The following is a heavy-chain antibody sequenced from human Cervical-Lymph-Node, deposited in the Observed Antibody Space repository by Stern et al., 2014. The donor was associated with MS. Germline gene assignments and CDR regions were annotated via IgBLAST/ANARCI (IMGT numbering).Heavy chain of an antibody. Sequence: QVQLQESGPGLVKPSGTLSLTCTVSGASLSGVNWWTWVRQPPGKGLEWSGEIFHTGDTTYNPSLRSRVVVLVDSSKSQFARQLTSVTAADTAVYYCARGGGTDSPTYDYWGQGTLVTVS. CDR3: ARGGGTDSPTYDY. CDR2: IFHTGDT. CDR1: GASLSGVNW. J-gene: IGHJ4*02. V-gene: IGHV4-4*02. D-gene: IGHD3-16*01.